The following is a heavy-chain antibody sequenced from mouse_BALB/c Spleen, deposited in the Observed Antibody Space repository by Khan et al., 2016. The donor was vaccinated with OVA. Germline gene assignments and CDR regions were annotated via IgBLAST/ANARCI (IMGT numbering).Heavy chain of an antibody. CDR1: GYTFTTYW. J-gene: IGHJ2*01. Sequence: VQLMESGAELAKPGASVKMSCKASGYTFTTYWMHWVKQRPGQGLEWIGYINPTSGYTDYTEKFKDRATFSVDKSSSTAYLQLSSLTSEDSAAYYCERGRMDCWGQGTTLTVSS. CDR2: INPTSGYT. D-gene: IGHD1-1*01. V-gene: IGHV1-7*01. CDR3: ERGRMDC.